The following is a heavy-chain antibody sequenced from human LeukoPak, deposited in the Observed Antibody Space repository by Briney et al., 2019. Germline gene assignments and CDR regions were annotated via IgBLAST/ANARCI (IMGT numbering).Heavy chain of an antibody. CDR3: AGRGIVTGYFDF. CDR1: GDSITNSNFY. V-gene: IGHV4-39*01. Sequence: SETLSLTCTVSGDSITNSNFYWGWIRQSPGKGMEWIGSIFHSGSTNYNPSLKSRVTISVDTSKNQFYLRVRSVTAAETALYYCAGRGIVTGYFDFWGRGTLVTVSS. CDR2: IFHSGST. J-gene: IGHJ4*02. D-gene: IGHD3-9*01.